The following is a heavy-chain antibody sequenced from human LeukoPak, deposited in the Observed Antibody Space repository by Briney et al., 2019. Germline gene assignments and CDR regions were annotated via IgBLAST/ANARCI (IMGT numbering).Heavy chain of an antibody. CDR3: ARAEPAGYCSSTSCYYPDY. CDR1: GFTFSSYG. J-gene: IGHJ4*02. V-gene: IGHV3-30*03. Sequence: GGSLRLSCAASGFTFSSYGMHWVRQAPGKGLEWVAVISYDGSNKYYADSVKGRFTISRDNSKNTLYLQMNSLRAEDTAVYYCARAEPAGYCSSTSCYYPDYWGQGTLVTVSS. CDR2: ISYDGSNK. D-gene: IGHD2-2*03.